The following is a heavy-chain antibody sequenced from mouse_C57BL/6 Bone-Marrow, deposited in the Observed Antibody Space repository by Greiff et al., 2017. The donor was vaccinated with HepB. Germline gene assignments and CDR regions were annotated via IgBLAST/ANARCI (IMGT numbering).Heavy chain of an antibody. D-gene: IGHD1-1*01. CDR3: ATLYGSPLDFDV. CDR1: GFNIKDYY. J-gene: IGHJ1*03. CDR2: IDPEDGET. Sequence: VQLQQSGAELVKPGASVKLSCTASGFNIKDYYMPWVKQRPEQGLEWIGRIDPEDGETKYDPKFQGKATITADTSSNTAYLQLSSLTSEDTAVYYCATLYGSPLDFDVCGTGTTVTVSS. V-gene: IGHV14-2*01.